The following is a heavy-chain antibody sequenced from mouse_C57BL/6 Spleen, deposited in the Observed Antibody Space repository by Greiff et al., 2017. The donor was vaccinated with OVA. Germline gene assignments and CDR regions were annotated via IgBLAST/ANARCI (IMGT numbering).Heavy chain of an antibody. CDR3: ARWGNFRGDD. Sequence: QVQLQQPGAELVKPGASVKLSCKASGYTFTSYWMQWVKQRPGQGLEWIGEIDPSDSYPNYNQKFKGKATLTVDTSSSTAYMQLSSLTSEDAAVYYCARWGNFRGDDWGQGTSVTVA. V-gene: IGHV1-50*01. D-gene: IGHD2-1*01. CDR1: GYTFTSYW. CDR2: IDPSDSYP. J-gene: IGHJ4*01.